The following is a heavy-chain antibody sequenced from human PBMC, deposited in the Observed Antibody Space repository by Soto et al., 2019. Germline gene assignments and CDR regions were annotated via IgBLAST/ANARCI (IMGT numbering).Heavy chain of an antibody. CDR3: AKADGEQWLVPHLDN. Sequence: EVHLLESGGGVVQPGGSLRLSCVASGFNFKKFAMAWVRQAPGEGLEWVSGISCCGGSTSYADSVKGRFSIARDDSKNTLSLLMNSLRVEDTAQYYCAKADGEQWLVPHLDNWGQGTLVTVS. V-gene: IGHV3-23*01. D-gene: IGHD6-19*01. CDR2: ISCCGGST. J-gene: IGHJ4*02. CDR1: GFNFKKFA.